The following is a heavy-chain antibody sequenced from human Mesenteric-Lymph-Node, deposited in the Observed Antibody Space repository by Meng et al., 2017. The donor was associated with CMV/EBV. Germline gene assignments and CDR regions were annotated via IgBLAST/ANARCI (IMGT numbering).Heavy chain of an antibody. D-gene: IGHD2-15*01. CDR1: GFTFSAYA. Sequence: EVQLLESGGGLVQPGGSLRLSCAASGFTFSAYAVTWVRQAPGKGLEWVSAISGSGATAYYADSVKGRFTISRDNSENTLYLHMNSLRAEDTAVYFCAKEGWRELLSDAFDMWGQGTMVTVSS. CDR2: ISGSGATA. J-gene: IGHJ3*02. CDR3: AKEGWRELLSDAFDM. V-gene: IGHV3-23*01.